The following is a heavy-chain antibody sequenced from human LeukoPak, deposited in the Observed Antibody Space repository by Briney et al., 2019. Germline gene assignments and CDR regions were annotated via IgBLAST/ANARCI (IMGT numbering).Heavy chain of an antibody. V-gene: IGHV3-23*01. CDR3: AKATGGTNTPFDY. J-gene: IGHJ4*02. Sequence: GGSLRLSCAASGFTFSSYTMSWVRQAPRKGLEWVSRISNTDGGTRYADSVKGRFTISRDNSKNTLYLQMNSLRAEDTAIYYCAKATGGTNTPFDYWGQGTLVIVSS. D-gene: IGHD1-26*01. CDR2: ISNTDGGT. CDR1: GFTFSSYT.